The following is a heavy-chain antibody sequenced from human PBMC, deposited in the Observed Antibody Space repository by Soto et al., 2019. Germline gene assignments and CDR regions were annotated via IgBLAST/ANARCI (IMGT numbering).Heavy chain of an antibody. D-gene: IGHD2-15*01. J-gene: IGHJ6*03. CDR2: ISGSGGST. V-gene: IGHV3-23*01. Sequence: EVQLLESGGGLVQPGGSLRLSCAASGFTFSSYAMSWVRQAPGKGLEWVSAISGSGGSTYYADSVKGRFTISRDNSKNTLYLQLNRLRAEDTAVYDCAKGRGGSYYYMDVWGKGTTVTVSS. CDR3: AKGRGGSYYYMDV. CDR1: GFTFSSYA.